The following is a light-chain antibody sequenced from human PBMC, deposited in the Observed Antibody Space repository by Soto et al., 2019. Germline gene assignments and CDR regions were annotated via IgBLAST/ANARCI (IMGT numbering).Light chain of an antibody. V-gene: IGKV3D-20*02. J-gene: IGKJ5*01. CDR3: QQRSNWPPLIS. CDR2: GAS. Sequence: EIVLTHSPGTLSMSPGERATLSCRASLTISDNYLAWYQQKAGQAPRLVIYGASGRATGIPDRFSASGSGTDFTLTISRLEPEDFAVYYCQQRSNWPPLISFGQGTRLEI. CDR1: LTISDNY.